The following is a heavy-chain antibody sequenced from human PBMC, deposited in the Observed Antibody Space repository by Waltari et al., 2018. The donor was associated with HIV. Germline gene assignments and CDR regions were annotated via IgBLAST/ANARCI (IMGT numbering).Heavy chain of an antibody. Sequence: QLQLQESGPGLEKPSETLSLTCTVSGGSISTTTDYWAWIRQPPGKGLEWIGSVYHSGSTNYNPSLKSRVTITIDTSKNHFSLNLNSVTATDTALYYCARLSMSDAFDIWGQGTLVTVSS. CDR3: ARLSMSDAFDI. V-gene: IGHV4-39*02. J-gene: IGHJ3*02. CDR2: VYHSGST. CDR1: GGSISTTTDY.